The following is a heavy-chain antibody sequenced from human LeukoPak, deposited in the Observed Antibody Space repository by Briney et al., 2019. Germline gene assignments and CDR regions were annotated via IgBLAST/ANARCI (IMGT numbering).Heavy chain of an antibody. Sequence: GGSLRLSCAASGFTFGDYTMRWVRQAPGQGLEWVSLINLNGGSTYYADSVKGRFTISRDNSKNSLYLQMSSLRSEDTALYFCVKDADWGFSDWGQGTLVTVST. V-gene: IGHV3-43*01. CDR2: INLNGGST. CDR3: VKDADWGFSD. J-gene: IGHJ4*02. CDR1: GFTFGDYT. D-gene: IGHD7-27*01.